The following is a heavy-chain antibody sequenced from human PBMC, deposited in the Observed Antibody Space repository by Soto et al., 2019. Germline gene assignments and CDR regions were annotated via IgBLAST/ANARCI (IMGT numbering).Heavy chain of an antibody. CDR2: ISGSGTTT. J-gene: IGHJ6*02. V-gene: IGHV3-23*01. CDR1: GFTFSSHA. D-gene: IGHD3-10*01. CDR3: AKILGQLLYYGMDV. Sequence: LRLSCAASGFTFSSHAMSWVRQAPGKGLEWVSVISGSGTTTYYADSVKGRFTISRDNSKNTLYLQMNSLRAEDTAVYYCAKILGQLLYYGMDVWGQGTTVTV.